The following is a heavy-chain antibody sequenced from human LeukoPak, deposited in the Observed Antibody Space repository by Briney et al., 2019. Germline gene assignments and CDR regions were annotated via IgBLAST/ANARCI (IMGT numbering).Heavy chain of an antibody. J-gene: IGHJ6*01. CDR2: MNANSGNT. V-gene: IGHV1-8*01. CDR1: GYTFTSYD. CDR3: ARGWGIAGRHYYDGMDV. Sequence: ASVKVSCKASGYTFTSYDINWVRQAPGQGLEWMGWMNANSGNTDYAHKFQGRVTISRNTSISTAYMELSILRSEDTAVYYCARGWGIAGRHYYDGMDVWGQRTTVAVAS. D-gene: IGHD6-6*01.